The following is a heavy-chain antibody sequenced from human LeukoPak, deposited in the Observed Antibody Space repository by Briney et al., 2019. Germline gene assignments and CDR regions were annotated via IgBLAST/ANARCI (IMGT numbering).Heavy chain of an antibody. D-gene: IGHD2-15*01. CDR2: ISSSGSTI. CDR1: GFILSNYA. V-gene: IGHV3-48*03. J-gene: IGHJ4*02. Sequence: GGSLRLSCAASGFILSNYAMNWVRQAPGKGLEWVSYISSSGSTIYYADSVKGRFTISRDNAKNSLYLQMNSLRAEDTAVYYCARDLLSDDYWGQGTLVTVSS. CDR3: ARDLLSDDY.